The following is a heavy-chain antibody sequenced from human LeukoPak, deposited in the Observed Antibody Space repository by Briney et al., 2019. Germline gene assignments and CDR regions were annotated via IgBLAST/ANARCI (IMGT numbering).Heavy chain of an antibody. V-gene: IGHV3-53*01. Sequence: PGGSLRLSCAASGFLVSTNYMRWVRPAPGKGLEWVSIIYSGGSTYYVDSVKGRFSISRDKSKNTLYLQMTSLRVEDTAVYYCARHGIGAPGTWKLDYYYYGMDVWGQGTTVTVSS. D-gene: IGHD6-13*01. CDR1: GFLVSTNY. CDR3: ARHGIGAPGTWKLDYYYYGMDV. J-gene: IGHJ6*02. CDR2: IYSGGST.